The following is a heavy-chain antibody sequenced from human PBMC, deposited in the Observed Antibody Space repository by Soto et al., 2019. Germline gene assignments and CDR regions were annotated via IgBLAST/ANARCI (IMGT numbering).Heavy chain of an antibody. V-gene: IGHV4-39*07. CDR2: ISYSGST. D-gene: IGHD2-2*01. CDR3: ARVPDY. CDR1: GVSISSHGYF. J-gene: IGHJ4*02. Sequence: PSDTLSLTCTVSGVSISSHGYFWGWIRQPPGKGLEWIGMISYSGSTYYSPSLKSRVTISADTSKNQLSLRLSSVTAADTAVYYCARVPDYWGQGILVTVSS.